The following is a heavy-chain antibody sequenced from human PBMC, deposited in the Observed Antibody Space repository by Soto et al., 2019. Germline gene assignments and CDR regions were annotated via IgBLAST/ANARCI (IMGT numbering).Heavy chain of an antibody. V-gene: IGHV1-18*04. Sequence: QVQLVQSGAEVKKPGASVKVSCKASGYTFTSYGISWVRQAPGQGLEWMGWISAYNGNTNYAQELQGRVTMTTDTSTSTAYMELRSLRSDDTAVYYCARVRGIAVAGARLWFDPWGQGTLVTVSS. CDR1: GYTFTSYG. D-gene: IGHD6-19*01. CDR2: ISAYNGNT. J-gene: IGHJ5*02. CDR3: ARVRGIAVAGARLWFDP.